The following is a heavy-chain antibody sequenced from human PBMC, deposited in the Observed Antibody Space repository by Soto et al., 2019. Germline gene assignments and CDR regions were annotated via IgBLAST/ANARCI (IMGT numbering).Heavy chain of an antibody. J-gene: IGHJ4*02. CDR3: ARFTMVRGVIRY. CDR2: ISSSSNTI. D-gene: IGHD3-10*01. Sequence: GGSLRLSCAASGFTFSSYSMNWVRQAPGKGLEWVSYISSSSNTIYYADSVKGRFTISRDNAKNSLYLQMNSLRDEDTAVYYCARFTMVRGVIRYWGQGTLVTVSS. CDR1: GFTFSSYS. V-gene: IGHV3-48*02.